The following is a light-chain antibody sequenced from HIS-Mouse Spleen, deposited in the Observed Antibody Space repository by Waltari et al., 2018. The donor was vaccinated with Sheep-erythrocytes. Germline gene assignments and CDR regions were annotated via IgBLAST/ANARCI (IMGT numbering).Light chain of an antibody. CDR1: SSDVGGSNY. CDR3: CSYAGSYNHV. J-gene: IGLJ1*01. Sequence: QSALTQPRSVSGTPGQSVPISCTGTSSDVGGSNYVSWYQQHPGKAPKLMIYGVSKRPSGVPDRFSGSKSGNTASLTISGLQAEDEADYYCCSYAGSYNHVFATGTKVTVL. CDR2: GVS. V-gene: IGLV2-11*02.